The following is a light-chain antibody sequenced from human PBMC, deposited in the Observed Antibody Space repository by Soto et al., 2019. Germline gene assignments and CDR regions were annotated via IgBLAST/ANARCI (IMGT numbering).Light chain of an antibody. V-gene: IGKV1-39*01. CDR3: QHTYTTPIT. CDR2: HSS. CDR1: QGIRND. J-gene: IGKJ5*01. Sequence: IQMTQSPSSLSASVGDRVTITCRASQGIRNDLGWYQQKPGKAPKLLIYHSSTLQSGVPSRFSGSGSGTDFTLTISSLQPEDFATYYCQHTYTTPITFGQGTRLEIK.